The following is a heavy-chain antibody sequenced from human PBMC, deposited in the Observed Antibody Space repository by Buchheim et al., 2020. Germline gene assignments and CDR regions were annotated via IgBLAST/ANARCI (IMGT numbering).Heavy chain of an antibody. CDR1: GFRFSGAW. Sequence: EVQLVESGGGLEKPGGSLGLSCAGSGFRFSGAWMSWVRQAPGKGLEWVARVKSKQDGETVDYAAPVKGRFTISRDDSKNTLYLQLNSLTTEDTAVYYCITDQAYFFGSGSRGDYWSQGTL. D-gene: IGHD3-10*01. CDR2: VKSKQDGETV. J-gene: IGHJ4*02. V-gene: IGHV3-15*01. CDR3: ITDQAYFFGSGSRGDY.